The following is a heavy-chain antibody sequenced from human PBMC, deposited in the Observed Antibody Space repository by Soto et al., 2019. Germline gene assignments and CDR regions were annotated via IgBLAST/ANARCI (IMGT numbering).Heavy chain of an antibody. CDR2: IIPIFGTA. CDR3: AGVFSDERSKYYFDY. J-gene: IGHJ4*02. V-gene: IGHV1-69*01. D-gene: IGHD1-26*01. CDR1: GFTFSSYV. Sequence: VQLVESGGGLVKPGGSLRLSCAASGFTFSSYVISWVRQAPGQGLEWMGGIIPIFGTANYARKFQGRVTITADEPPGRAYMELSSLRSQDTAVYYCAGVFSDERSKYYFDYWGRGTLVTVSS.